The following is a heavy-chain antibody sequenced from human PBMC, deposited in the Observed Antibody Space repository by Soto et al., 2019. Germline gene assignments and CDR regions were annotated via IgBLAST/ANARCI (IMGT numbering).Heavy chain of an antibody. CDR3: ARSVRLGALSLRY. D-gene: IGHD3-16*02. J-gene: IGHJ4*02. CDR1: GGSITSGGYY. V-gene: IGHV4-31*03. CDR2: ISYSGRT. Sequence: QVQLQESGPGLVKPSQTLSLTCTVSGGSITSGGYYWSWIRQHPGKGLEWIGYISYSGRTYYNPSIKSRVTISVDTSKNQFALKLSSVTAADTAVYYCARSVRLGALSLRYWGQGTLVTVSS.